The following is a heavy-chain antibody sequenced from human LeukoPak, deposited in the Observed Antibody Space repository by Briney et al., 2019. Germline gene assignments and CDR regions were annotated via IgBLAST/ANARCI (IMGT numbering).Heavy chain of an antibody. CDR1: GFTFSSYA. D-gene: IGHD2-2*01. V-gene: IGHV3-23*01. CDR2: ISGSGDSA. CDR3: AKESSTSCSAHFDY. J-gene: IGHJ4*02. Sequence: GSLRLSCAASGFTFSSYAMTWVRQAPGKGLEWVSAISGSGDSAYYADSVKGRFTISRDNSKNTLYLQMDGLRAENTAVYYCAKESSTSCSAHFDYWGQGTLVTVSS.